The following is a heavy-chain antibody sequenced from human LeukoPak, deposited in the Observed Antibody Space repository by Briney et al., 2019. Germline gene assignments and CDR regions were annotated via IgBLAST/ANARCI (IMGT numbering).Heavy chain of an antibody. CDR1: GFTFDDYA. CDR2: ISWNSGSI. CDR3: AKASLFEYYFDY. J-gene: IGHJ4*02. V-gene: IGHV3-9*01. Sequence: SLRLSCAASGFTFDDYAMHWVRQAPGKGLEWVSGISWNSGSIGYADSVKGRFTISRDNAKNSLYLQMNSLRAEDTALYYCAKASLFEYYFDYWGQGTLVTVSS.